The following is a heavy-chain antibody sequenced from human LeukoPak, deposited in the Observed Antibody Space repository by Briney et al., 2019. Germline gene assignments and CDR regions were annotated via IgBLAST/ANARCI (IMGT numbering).Heavy chain of an antibody. D-gene: IGHD2-2*01. CDR2: INPNSGDT. J-gene: IGHJ4*02. Sequence: ASVKVSCKASGYTFTGYHMHWVRQAPGQGLEWMGRINPNSGDTNYAQKFQGRVTVTRDTSISTAYMELSRLRSDDTAVYYCARDYCSSTSCLLDYWGQGTLVTVSS. CDR1: GYTFTGYH. CDR3: ARDYCSSTSCLLDY. V-gene: IGHV1-2*06.